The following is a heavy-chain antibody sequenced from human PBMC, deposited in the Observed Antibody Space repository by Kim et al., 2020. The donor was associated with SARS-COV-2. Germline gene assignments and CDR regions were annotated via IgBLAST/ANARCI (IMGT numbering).Heavy chain of an antibody. CDR3: AKDRSPQLFGENYYYGMDV. Sequence: GGSLRLSCAASGFTFSSYAMSWVRQAPGKGLEWVSAISGSGGSTYYADSVKGRFTISRDNSKNTLYLQMNSLRAEDTAVYYCAKDRSPQLFGENYYYGMDVWGQGTTVTVSS. J-gene: IGHJ6*02. V-gene: IGHV3-23*01. CDR1: GFTFSSYA. D-gene: IGHD3-10*02. CDR2: ISGSGGST.